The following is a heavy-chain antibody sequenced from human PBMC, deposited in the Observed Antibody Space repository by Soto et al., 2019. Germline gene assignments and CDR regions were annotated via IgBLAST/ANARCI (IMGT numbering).Heavy chain of an antibody. CDR2: IYYSGST. V-gene: IGHV4-39*01. Sequence: QLQLQESGPGLVKPSETLSLTCTVSGGSISSSSYYWGWIRQPPGKGLEWIGYIYYSGSTYYNPPLESRVTIAVDASKNQFSLTLNSVTAAGSAVYYCETSNWFAPWGPGTLVTVSS. CDR3: ETSNWFAP. CDR1: GGSISSSSYY. J-gene: IGHJ5*02.